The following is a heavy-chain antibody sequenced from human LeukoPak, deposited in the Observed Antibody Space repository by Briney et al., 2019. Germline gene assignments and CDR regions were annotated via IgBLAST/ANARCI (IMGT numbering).Heavy chain of an antibody. Sequence: GGSLRLSCAASGFTFSSYSMNWVRQAPGKGLEWVSSISSSSSYIYYADSVKGRFTISRDNAKNSLYLQMNSLRAEDTAVYYCARDGRIWFGEMNAFDTWGQGTMVTVSS. CDR2: ISSSSSYI. CDR1: GFTFSSYS. J-gene: IGHJ3*02. CDR3: ARDGRIWFGEMNAFDT. D-gene: IGHD3-10*01. V-gene: IGHV3-21*01.